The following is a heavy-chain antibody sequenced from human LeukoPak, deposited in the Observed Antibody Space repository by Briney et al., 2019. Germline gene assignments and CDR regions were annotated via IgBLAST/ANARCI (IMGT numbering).Heavy chain of an antibody. CDR3: ARDNYYGSGNYFDY. V-gene: IGHV3-7*01. CDR2: IKQDGSEK. J-gene: IGHJ4*02. Sequence: PGGSLRLSCTASGFTFSSYWMSWVRQAPGKGLEWVANIKQDGSEKYYVDSVKGRFTISRDNAKNSLYLQMNSLRAEDTAVYYCARDNYYGSGNYFDYWGQGTLVTVTS. CDR1: GFTFSSYW. D-gene: IGHD3-10*01.